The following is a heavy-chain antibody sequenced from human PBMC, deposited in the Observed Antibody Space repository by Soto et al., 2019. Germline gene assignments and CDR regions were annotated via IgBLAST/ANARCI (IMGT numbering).Heavy chain of an antibody. D-gene: IGHD6-19*01. J-gene: IGHJ6*02. CDR1: GFTVSSNY. CDR2: IYSGGST. Sequence: EVQLVESGGGLVQPGGSLRLSCAASGFTVSSNYMSWVRQAPGKGLEWVSVIYSGGSTYYADSVKGRFTISRHNSKNTLYLQMNSLSAEDTAVYYCARHHSSEMHYYYGMDVWGQGTTVTVSS. CDR3: ARHHSSEMHYYYGMDV. V-gene: IGHV3-53*04.